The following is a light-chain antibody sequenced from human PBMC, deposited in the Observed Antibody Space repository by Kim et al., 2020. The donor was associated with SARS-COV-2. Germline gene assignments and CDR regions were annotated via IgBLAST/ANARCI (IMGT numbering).Light chain of an antibody. J-gene: IGKJ2*01. Sequence: PGERATLSCRASQSVSSYLAWYQQKPGQAPRLLIYDASNRATGIPARFSGSGSGTDFTLTISSLEPEDFAVYYCQQRSNWPPRYTFGQGTKL. CDR1: QSVSSY. CDR3: QQRSNWPPRYT. CDR2: DAS. V-gene: IGKV3-11*01.